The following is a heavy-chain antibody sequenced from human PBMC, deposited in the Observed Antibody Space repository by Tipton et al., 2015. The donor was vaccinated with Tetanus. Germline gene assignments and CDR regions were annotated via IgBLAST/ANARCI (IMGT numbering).Heavy chain of an antibody. Sequence: SLRLSCAASGFTFSSYAMSWVRQAPGKGLEWVSAISGSGGSTYYADSVKGRFTISRDNSKNTLYLQMNSLRAEDTAVYYCAKDPIRSPNYYYGMDVWGQGTTVTVSS. J-gene: IGHJ6*02. CDR1: GFTFSSYA. CDR2: ISGSGGST. V-gene: IGHV3-23*01. D-gene: IGHD3-10*01. CDR3: AKDPIRSPNYYYGMDV.